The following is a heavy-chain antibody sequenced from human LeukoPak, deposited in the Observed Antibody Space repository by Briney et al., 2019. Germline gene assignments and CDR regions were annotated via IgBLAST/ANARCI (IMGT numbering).Heavy chain of an antibody. CDR2: INPNSGDT. J-gene: IGHJ6*02. V-gene: IGHV1-2*02. CDR1: GYAFTTYY. Sequence: ASMKVSCKASGYAFTTYYVHWVRQAPGQGLEWMGWINPNSGDTNYAQKFQGRVTITRDTSASTAYMELSSLRSEDTAVYYCARNYYDSSGYPSLYYYYGMDVWGQGTTVTVSS. D-gene: IGHD3-22*01. CDR3: ARNYYDSSGYPSLYYYYGMDV.